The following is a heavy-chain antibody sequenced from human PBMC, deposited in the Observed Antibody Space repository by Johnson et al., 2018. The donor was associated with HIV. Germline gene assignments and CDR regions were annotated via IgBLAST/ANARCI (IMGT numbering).Heavy chain of an antibody. J-gene: IGHJ3*02. V-gene: IGHV3-30-3*01. D-gene: IGHD5-18*01. CDR3: ARIMDTDMVLGENAFDM. CDR2: ISYDGSNK. Sequence: QVQLVESGGGVVQPGRSLRLSCTASGFTFSSYAMHWVRQAPGKGLEWVALISYDGSNKYYADSVKGRFTVSRDNSKNTLYLQMNSLRPEDTAVYYCARIMDTDMVLGENAFDMWGQGTMVTVSS. CDR1: GFTFSSYA.